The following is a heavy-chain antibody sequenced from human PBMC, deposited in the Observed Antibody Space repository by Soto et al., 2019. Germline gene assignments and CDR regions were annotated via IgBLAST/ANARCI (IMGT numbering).Heavy chain of an antibody. Sequence: QITLKESGPTLVKPTQTLTLTCTFSGFSLSTSGVGVGWIRQPPGKALEWLALIYWDDDKRYSPPLKSRLTITKDTSENQVVLTMTNMDPVDTATYYCTHSMVTAIPDYWGQGTLVTVSS. D-gene: IGHD2-21*02. CDR1: GFSLSTSGVG. J-gene: IGHJ4*02. V-gene: IGHV2-5*02. CDR2: IYWDDDK. CDR3: THSMVTAIPDY.